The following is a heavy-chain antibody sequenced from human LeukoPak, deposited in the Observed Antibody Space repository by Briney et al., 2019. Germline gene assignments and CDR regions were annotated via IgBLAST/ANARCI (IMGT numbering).Heavy chain of an antibody. J-gene: IGHJ4*02. CDR3: ASGGYNWNRLDY. D-gene: IGHD1-20*01. V-gene: IGHV3-7*01. CDR1: GFTFSSYG. Sequence: GRSLRLSCAASGFTFSSYGMHWVRQAPGKGLEWVANIKPDGSEKYYMDSVKGRFTISRDNAKNSLYLQMNSLRAEDTAVYYCASGGYNWNRLDYWGQGTLVTVSS. CDR2: IKPDGSEK.